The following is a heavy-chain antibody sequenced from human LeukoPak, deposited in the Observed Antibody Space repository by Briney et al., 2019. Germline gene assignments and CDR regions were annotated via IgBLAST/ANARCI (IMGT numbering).Heavy chain of an antibody. CDR3: AREFTFGGVLDY. J-gene: IGHJ4*02. V-gene: IGHV4-59*01. CDR2: IYYSGST. CDR1: GGSISSYY. D-gene: IGHD3-16*01. Sequence: SETLSLTCTVSGGSISSYYGSWIRQPPGKGLEWIGYIYYSGSTNYNPSLKSRVTISVDTSKNQFSLKLSSVTAADTAVYYCAREFTFGGVLDYWGQGTLVTVSS.